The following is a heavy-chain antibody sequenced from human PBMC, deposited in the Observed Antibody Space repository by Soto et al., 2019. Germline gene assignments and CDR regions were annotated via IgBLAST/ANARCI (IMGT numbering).Heavy chain of an antibody. CDR2: TNPSGGST. CDR1: GYTFTSYY. D-gene: IGHD3-3*01. Sequence: ASVKVSCKASGYTFTSYYMHWVRQAPGQGLEWMGITNPSGGSTSYAQKFQGRVTMTRDTSTSTVYMELSSLRSEDTAVYYCARDLRFLEWLFGDYYYYGMDVWGQGTTVTVS. J-gene: IGHJ6*02. V-gene: IGHV1-46*01. CDR3: ARDLRFLEWLFGDYYYYGMDV.